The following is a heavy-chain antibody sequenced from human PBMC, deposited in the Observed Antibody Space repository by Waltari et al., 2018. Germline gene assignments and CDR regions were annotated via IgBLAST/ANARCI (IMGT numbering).Heavy chain of an antibody. J-gene: IGHJ6*02. V-gene: IGHV3-23*01. CDR1: KFIFKNSA. CDR3: AKDGGSGYHYGDYYGLDV. D-gene: IGHD5-12*01. Sequence: EVQLLESGGGLVQPGGSRRLSCEASKFIFKNSARNWVRQAPGQGLEWVAGVGANDNRTYYAESVKGRFTVSRDNSKNTLYLQMNSLRVEDTALYFCAKDGGSGYHYGDYYGLDVWGPGTTVIVSS. CDR2: VGANDNRT.